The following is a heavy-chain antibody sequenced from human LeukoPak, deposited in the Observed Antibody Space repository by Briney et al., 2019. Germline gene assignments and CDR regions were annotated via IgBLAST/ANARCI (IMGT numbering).Heavy chain of an antibody. J-gene: IGHJ4*02. Sequence: QSGRSLRLSCAASGFTFDDYAMHWVRQAPGKGLEWVSGISWNSGSIGYADSVKGRFTISRDNAKNSLYLQMNSLRAEDTALYYCAKDKIGRLGELSHLDYWGQGTLVTVSS. CDR1: GFTFDDYA. CDR3: AKDKIGRLGELSHLDY. CDR2: ISWNSGSI. V-gene: IGHV3-9*01. D-gene: IGHD3-16*02.